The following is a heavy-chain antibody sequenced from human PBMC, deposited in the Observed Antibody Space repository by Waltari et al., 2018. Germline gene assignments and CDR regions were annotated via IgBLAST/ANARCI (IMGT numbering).Heavy chain of an antibody. CDR3: ARNKGAADFDS. V-gene: IGHV4-4*02. J-gene: IGHJ5*01. D-gene: IGHD6-13*01. CDR1: GCSISTNVW. Sequence: QVQLQESGPGLVKPSGTLSLTCVVSGCSISTNVWWNWVRQPPGKGLEWVGEIHHGGVTNSSPSRKSRVAISLDTSKNQFSLRLSSVTAADTAVYYCARNKGAADFDSWGQGTLVTVSS. CDR2: IHHGGVT.